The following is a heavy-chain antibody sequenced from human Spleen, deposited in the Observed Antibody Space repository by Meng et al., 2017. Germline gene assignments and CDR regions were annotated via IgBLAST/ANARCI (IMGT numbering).Heavy chain of an antibody. V-gene: IGHV3-15*01. D-gene: IGHD3-9*01. CDR3: TWDDKAVSDY. J-gene: IGHJ4*02. CDR1: GFYFSKAW. Sequence: VYLGVSGGDLVKPGGSLRLYCAVSGFYFSKAWMSWVRQAPGKGLEWVGRIKSNTDGGTAEYAALVTGRFTIYRDDSKSTLYLQMSGLRIDDTGVYYCTWDDKAVSDYWGQGTLVTVSS. CDR2: IKSNTDGGTA.